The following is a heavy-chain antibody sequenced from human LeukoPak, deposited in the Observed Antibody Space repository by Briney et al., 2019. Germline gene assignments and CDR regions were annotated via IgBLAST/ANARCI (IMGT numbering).Heavy chain of an antibody. Sequence: ASVKVSCKASGYTFTGYYMHWVRQAPGQGLEWMGWINPNSGGTNYAQKFQGRVTMTRDTSISTAYMELSRLRSGDTAVYYCARGLRHIVVVTAIHPSEYFQHWGQGTLVTVSS. J-gene: IGHJ1*01. D-gene: IGHD2-21*02. CDR3: ARGLRHIVVVTAIHPSEYFQH. CDR2: INPNSGGT. CDR1: GYTFTGYY. V-gene: IGHV1-2*02.